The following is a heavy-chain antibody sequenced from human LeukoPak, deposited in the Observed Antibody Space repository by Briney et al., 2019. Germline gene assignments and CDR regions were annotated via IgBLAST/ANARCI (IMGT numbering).Heavy chain of an antibody. CDR1: GFTFSSYW. D-gene: IGHD1-20*01. CDR3: LRDLNWSLDQ. J-gene: IGHJ4*02. Sequence: PGGSLRLSCAASGFTFSSYWMNWVRQAPGKGLVWVSRIKSDGITITYADSVKGRFITSRDNAKNTLYLQMNSLRAEDTAVYYCLRDLNWSLDQWGQGTLVTVSS. CDR2: IKSDGITI. V-gene: IGHV3-74*01.